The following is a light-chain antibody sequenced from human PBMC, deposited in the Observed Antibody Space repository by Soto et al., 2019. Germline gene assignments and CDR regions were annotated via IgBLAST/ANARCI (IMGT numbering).Light chain of an antibody. V-gene: IGLV1-40*01. CDR1: SSNIGAGHE. J-gene: IGLJ3*02. CDR2: ANT. Sequence: QAVLTQQPSVSEAPGQRVTISCTGNSSNIGAGHEVHWYQQLPGAAPKVLISANTNRPSGVPARFSGSKSGSLASLAITGLQADDEADYFCQSYDSSLSGPVFGVGTKLTVL. CDR3: QSYDSSLSGPV.